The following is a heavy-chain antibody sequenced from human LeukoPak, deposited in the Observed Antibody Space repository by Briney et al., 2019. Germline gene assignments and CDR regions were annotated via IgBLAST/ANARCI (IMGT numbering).Heavy chain of an antibody. V-gene: IGHV3-11*01. D-gene: IGHD1-26*01. J-gene: IGHJ4*02. CDR2: ISSSGSTI. CDR3: AKDKGLELRGGSYCLLDY. CDR1: GFTFSDYY. Sequence: PGGSLRLSCAASGFTFSDYYMSWIRQAPGKGLEWVSYISSSGSTIYYADSVKGRFTISRDNSKNTLYLQMNSLRAEDTAVYYCAKDKGLELRGGSYCLLDYWGQGTLVTVSS.